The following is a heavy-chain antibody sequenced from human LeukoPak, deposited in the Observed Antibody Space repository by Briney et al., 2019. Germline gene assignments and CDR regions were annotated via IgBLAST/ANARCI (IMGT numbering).Heavy chain of an antibody. J-gene: IGHJ4*02. V-gene: IGHV4-39*01. CDR2: IYYSGST. D-gene: IGHD6-19*01. Sequence: SETLSLTCTVSGGSISSSIYYWGWIRQPPGKGLEWIGSIYYSGSTYYNPSLKSRVTISVDTSKNQFSLKLSSVTAADTAVYYCARLAVAGNYYFDYWGQGTLVTVSS. CDR3: ARLAVAGNYYFDY. CDR1: GGSISSSIYY.